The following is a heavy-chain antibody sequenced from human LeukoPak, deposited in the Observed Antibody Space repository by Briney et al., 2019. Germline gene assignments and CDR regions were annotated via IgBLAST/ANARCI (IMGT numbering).Heavy chain of an antibody. Sequence: GGSLRLSCAASGFSFSNAWMSWVRQAPGKGLEWVGRIYSKIDGGTTDYAAPVKGRFTISRDDSKNTLCLQMNSLKTEDTAIYYCTTDQVGATNGPFDDWGQGTLVTVSS. CDR2: IYSKIDGGTT. J-gene: IGHJ4*02. V-gene: IGHV3-15*01. CDR1: GFSFSNAW. D-gene: IGHD1-26*01. CDR3: TTDQVGATNGPFDD.